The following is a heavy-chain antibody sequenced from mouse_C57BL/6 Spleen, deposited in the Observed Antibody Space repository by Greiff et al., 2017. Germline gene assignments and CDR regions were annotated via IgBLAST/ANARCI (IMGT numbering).Heavy chain of an antibody. J-gene: IGHJ2*01. CDR1: GYTFTSYW. D-gene: IGHD1-1*01. CDR2: IDPNSGGT. CDR3: ARHYYGSSYYFDY. V-gene: IGHV1-72*01. Sequence: VKLQQPGAELVKPGASVKLSCKASGYTFTSYWMHWVKQRPGRGLEWIGRIDPNSGGTKYNEKFKSKATLTVDQPSSTAYMQLSSLTSEDSAVYYCARHYYGSSYYFDYWGQGTTLTVSS.